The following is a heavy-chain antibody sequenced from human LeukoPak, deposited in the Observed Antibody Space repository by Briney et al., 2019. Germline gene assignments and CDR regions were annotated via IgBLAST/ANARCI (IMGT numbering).Heavy chain of an antibody. CDR3: ARAMMVVSNLWGVYDY. CDR2: LSGSSGSV. J-gene: IGHJ4*02. D-gene: IGHD3-22*01. V-gene: IGHV3-23*01. Sequence: GGSLRLSCKASGFTFSSYTVNWVRQAPGKGLEWVSGLSGSSGSVFYADSVKGRFTISRDNSKNTLYLQMDSLRAEDTAVYYCARAMMVVSNLWGVYDYWGQGTLVTASS. CDR1: GFTFSSYT.